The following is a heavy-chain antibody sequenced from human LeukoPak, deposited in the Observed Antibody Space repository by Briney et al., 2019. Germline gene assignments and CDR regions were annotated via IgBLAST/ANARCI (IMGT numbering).Heavy chain of an antibody. CDR1: GYTFASYG. J-gene: IGHJ4*02. Sequence: SVKVSCKASGYTFASYGISWVRQAPGQGLEWMGWISAYNGNTNYAQKLQGRVTMTTDTSTSTAYMELRSLRSDDTAVYYCARFIVVVPAAMEGFDYWGQGTLVTVSS. V-gene: IGHV1-18*01. D-gene: IGHD2-2*01. CDR2: ISAYNGNT. CDR3: ARFIVVVPAAMEGFDY.